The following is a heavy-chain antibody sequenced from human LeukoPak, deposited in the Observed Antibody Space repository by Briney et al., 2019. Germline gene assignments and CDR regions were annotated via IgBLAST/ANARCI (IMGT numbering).Heavy chain of an antibody. CDR2: ISSSSSYI. CDR1: GFTFSSYS. V-gene: IGHV3-21*01. D-gene: IGHD2-21*02. CDR3: ARSCGGDCYPDY. Sequence: PGGSLRLSCAASGFTFSSYSMNWVRQAPGKGVEWVSSISSSSSYIYYADSVKGRFTISRDNAKNSLYLQMNSLRAEDTAVYYCARSCGGDCYPDYWGQGTLVTVSS. J-gene: IGHJ4*02.